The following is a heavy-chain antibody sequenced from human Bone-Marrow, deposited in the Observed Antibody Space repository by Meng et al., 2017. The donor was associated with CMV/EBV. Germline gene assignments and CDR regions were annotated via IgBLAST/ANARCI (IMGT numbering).Heavy chain of an antibody. V-gene: IGHV1-18*01. J-gene: IGHJ6*02. CDR2: ISIYNGHT. CDR1: GGTFSSYA. CDR3: ARDAFITGTTYYYGMDV. Sequence: ASVKVSCKASGGTFSSYAISWVRQAPGQGLEWMGWISIYNGHTSYAEKFQDRVTMTTDTSTSTAYMELRRLTSHDTAMYYCARDAFITGTTYYYGMDVWGLGTTVRLL. D-gene: IGHD1-20*01.